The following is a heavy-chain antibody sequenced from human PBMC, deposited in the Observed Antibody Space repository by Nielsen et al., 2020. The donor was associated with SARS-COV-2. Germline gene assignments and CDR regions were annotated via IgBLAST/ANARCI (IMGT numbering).Heavy chain of an antibody. CDR3: AKDQGYAAFDI. CDR2: ISYDGSNK. D-gene: IGHD1-1*01. CDR1: GFTFSSYG. V-gene: IGHV3-33*05. J-gene: IGHJ3*02. Sequence: GESLKISCAASGFTFSSYGMHWVRQAPGKGLEWVAVISYDGSNKYYADSVKGRFTISRDNSKNTLYLQMNSLRAEDTAVYYCAKDQGYAAFDIWGQGTMVTVSS.